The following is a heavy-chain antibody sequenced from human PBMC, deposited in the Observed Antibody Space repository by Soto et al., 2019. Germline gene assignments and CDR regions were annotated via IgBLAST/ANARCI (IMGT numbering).Heavy chain of an antibody. D-gene: IGHD5-18*01. CDR1: GGTFSNYA. CDR2: IIPIFGTA. J-gene: IGHJ5*02. V-gene: IGHV1-69*12. CDR3: AIERGGYSYGYPWFDP. Sequence: QVQLVQSGAEVKKPGSSVKVSCKASGGTFSNYAVSWVRQAPGQGLEWMGGIIPIFGTANYAQKFQGRVTITADESTSTADVVLSSLRSDDTAVYYCAIERGGYSYGYPWFDPWGQGTRVTVSS.